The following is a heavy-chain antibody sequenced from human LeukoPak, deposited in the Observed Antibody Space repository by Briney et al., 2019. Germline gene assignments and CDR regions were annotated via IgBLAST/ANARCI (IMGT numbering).Heavy chain of an antibody. J-gene: IGHJ4*02. CDR3: AREGGLGILTGYYSVFVDY. CDR2: ISSNGGST. D-gene: IGHD3-9*01. Sequence: GGSLRLSCAVSGVTFSSYWMSWVRQAPGKGLEYVSAISSNGGSTYYADSVKGRFTISRDNSKNTLYLQMGSLRAEDMAVYYCAREGGLGILTGYYSVFVDYWGQGTLVTVSS. CDR1: GVTFSSYW. V-gene: IGHV3-64*02.